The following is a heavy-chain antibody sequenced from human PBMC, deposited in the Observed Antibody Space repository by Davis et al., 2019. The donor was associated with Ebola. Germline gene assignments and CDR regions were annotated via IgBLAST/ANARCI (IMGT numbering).Heavy chain of an antibody. V-gene: IGHV1-69*13. D-gene: IGHD3-9*01. CDR3: ARDFDGGNYYFDY. CDR1: AGSSSSHP. J-gene: IGHJ4*02. CDR2: IIPIFDTP. Sequence: SVKISCKTSAGSSSSHPISWVRQAPRQGLEWMGGIIPIFDTPHYAQKFQGRITIIANASTSTAYMKLSSLGSEDTATYFCARDFDGGNYYFDYWGPGTPVTVSS.